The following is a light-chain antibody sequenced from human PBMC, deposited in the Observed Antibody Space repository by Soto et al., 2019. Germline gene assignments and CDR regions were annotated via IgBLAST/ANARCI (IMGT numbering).Light chain of an antibody. V-gene: IGKV3-20*01. CDR3: QQYGSSPPLT. Sequence: ETVLTQSPATLSLSPGERATLSCRSSQSVSSYLAWYQQKPGQAPRLLIYGASSRATGIPDRFSGSGSGTDFTLTISRLEPEDFVVYYCQQYGSSPPLTFGGGTKVDIK. J-gene: IGKJ4*01. CDR2: GAS. CDR1: QSVSSY.